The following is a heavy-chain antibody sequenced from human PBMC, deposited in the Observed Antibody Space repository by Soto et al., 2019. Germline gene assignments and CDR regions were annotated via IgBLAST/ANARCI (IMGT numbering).Heavy chain of an antibody. Sequence: QVQLVESGGGVVQPGRSLRLSCAASGFTFSSYGMHWVRQAPGKGLEWVAVIWYDGSNKYYADSVKGRFTISRDNSKNTLYLQMNSLRAEDTAVYYCARDGYPQRLRYDYVWGSYHYYYYYGMDVWGQGTTVTVSS. CDR1: GFTFSSYG. V-gene: IGHV3-33*01. CDR3: ARDGYPQRLRYDYVWGSYHYYYYYGMDV. J-gene: IGHJ6*02. D-gene: IGHD3-16*02. CDR2: IWYDGSNK.